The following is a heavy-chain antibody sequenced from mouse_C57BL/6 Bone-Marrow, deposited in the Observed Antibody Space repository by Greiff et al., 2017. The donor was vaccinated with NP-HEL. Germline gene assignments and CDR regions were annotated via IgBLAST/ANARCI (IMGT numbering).Heavy chain of an antibody. D-gene: IGHD1-1*01. CDR3: AREVPSYGSLDY. J-gene: IGHJ2*01. CDR1: GYTFTSYW. Sequence: VQLQQPGAELVMPGASVKLSCKASGYTFTSYWMHWVKQRPGQGLEWIGEIDPSDSYTNYNQKFKGKSTLTVDKSSSTAYRQLSSLTSEDSAVYYCAREVPSYGSLDYWGQGTTLTVSS. V-gene: IGHV1-69*01. CDR2: IDPSDSYT.